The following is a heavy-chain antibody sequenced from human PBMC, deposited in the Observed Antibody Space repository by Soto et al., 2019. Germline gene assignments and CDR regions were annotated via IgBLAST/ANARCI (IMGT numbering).Heavy chain of an antibody. D-gene: IGHD5-18*01. CDR2: ILYSGTT. CDR1: GGSISIGSFY. V-gene: IGHV4-39*01. CDR3: VRHVLGYGWGASLSWFDP. Sequence: QLQLQESGPGLVKPSATLSLTCTVSGGSISIGSFYWAWIRQPPGKGLEWIGSILYSGTTYYIPSLKSRVTMSVDTSKNQFSLKLTSVTAADTAVYYCVRHVLGYGWGASLSWFDPWGQGTLVTVSS. J-gene: IGHJ5*02.